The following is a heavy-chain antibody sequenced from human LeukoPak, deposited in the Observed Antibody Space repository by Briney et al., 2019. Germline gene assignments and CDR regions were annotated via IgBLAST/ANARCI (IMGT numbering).Heavy chain of an antibody. CDR2: ISGSGGGT. J-gene: IGHJ4*02. CDR3: ASSVAVAGYYFDS. Sequence: GGSLRLSCAASGFTFSTYAMSWVRQAAGKGLEWVSLISGSGGGTYYADSVKGRFTISRDNSKNTLYLQLNSPRAEDTAVYYCASSVAVAGYYFDSWGQGTLVTVSS. D-gene: IGHD6-19*01. CDR1: GFTFSTYA. V-gene: IGHV3-23*01.